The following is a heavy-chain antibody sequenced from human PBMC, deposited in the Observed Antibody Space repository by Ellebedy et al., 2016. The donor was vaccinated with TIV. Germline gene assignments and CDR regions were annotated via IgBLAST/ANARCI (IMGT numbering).Heavy chain of an antibody. CDR2: IDPSDSYT. V-gene: IGHV5-10-1*01. J-gene: IGHJ6*02. Sequence: GESLKISXKGSGYSFTSYWISWVRQMPGKGLEWMGRIDPSDSYTNYSPSFQGHVTISADKSISTAYLQWSSLKASDTAMYYCARHRYYYYYYGMDVWGQGTTVTVSS. CDR3: ARHRYYYYYYGMDV. CDR1: GYSFTSYW.